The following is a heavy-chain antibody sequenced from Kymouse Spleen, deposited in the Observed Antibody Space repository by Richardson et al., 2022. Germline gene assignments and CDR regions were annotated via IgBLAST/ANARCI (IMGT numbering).Heavy chain of an antibody. V-gene: IGHV4-39*01. D-gene: IGHD6-19*01. CDR3: ARARGIAVSDYYYGMDV. CDR2: IYYSGST. Sequence: QLQLQESGPGLVKPSETLSLTCTVSGGSISSSSYYWGWIRQPPGKGLEWIGSIYYSGSTYYNPSLKSRVTISVDTSKNQFSLKLSSVTAADTAVYYCARARGIAVSDYYYGMDVWGQGTTVTVSS. J-gene: IGHJ6*02. CDR1: GGSISSSSYY.